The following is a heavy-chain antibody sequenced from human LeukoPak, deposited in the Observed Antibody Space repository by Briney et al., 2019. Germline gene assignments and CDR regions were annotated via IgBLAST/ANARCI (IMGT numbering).Heavy chain of an antibody. CDR1: GFTFSKYA. CDR3: ARVPRPCGASTSCQRAFDV. J-gene: IGHJ3*01. D-gene: IGHD2-2*01. CDR2: ISYNGGSA. Sequence: GGSLRLSCAASGFTFSKYAMSWVRQAPGKGLEYVSTISYNGGSANYADSVKGRFTISRDNSKNTLYLQVGSLRDEDMAVYYCARVPRPCGASTSCQRAFDVWGQGTMVTVSS. V-gene: IGHV3-64*02.